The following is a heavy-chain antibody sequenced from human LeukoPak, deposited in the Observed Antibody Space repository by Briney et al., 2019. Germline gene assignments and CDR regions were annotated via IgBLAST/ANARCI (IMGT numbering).Heavy chain of an antibody. Sequence: PGGSLRLSCADSGFTFSSYWMSWVRQAPGKGLEWVANIKQDGSEKYYVDSVKGRFTISRDNAKNSLYLQMNSLRAEDTAVYYCASGRGYGYGYVPFDYWGQGTLVTVSS. CDR3: ASGRGYGYGYVPFDY. CDR1: GFTFSSYW. D-gene: IGHD5-18*01. CDR2: IKQDGSEK. V-gene: IGHV3-7*01. J-gene: IGHJ4*02.